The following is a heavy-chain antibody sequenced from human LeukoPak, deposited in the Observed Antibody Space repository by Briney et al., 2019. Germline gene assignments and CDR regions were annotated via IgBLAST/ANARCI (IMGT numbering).Heavy chain of an antibody. CDR3: ARDLAQVAGTDY. CDR2: IIPIFGTA. D-gene: IGHD6-19*01. CDR1: RGTFSSYA. J-gene: IGHJ4*02. V-gene: IGHV1-69*13. Sequence: GAAVKVSCKPSRGTFSSYAISWVRPAPGQGLEWMGGIIPIFGTANYAQKFQGRVTITADESTSTAYMELSSLRSEDTAVYYCARDLAQVAGTDYWGQGTLVTVSS.